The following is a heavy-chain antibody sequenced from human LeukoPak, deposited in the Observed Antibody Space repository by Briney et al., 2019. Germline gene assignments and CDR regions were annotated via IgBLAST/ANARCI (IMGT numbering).Heavy chain of an antibody. D-gene: IGHD1-14*01. CDR2: INHSGST. CDR3: ARGPSGINFDY. V-gene: IGHV4-34*01. J-gene: IGHJ4*02. Sequence: SETLSLTCAVYGGSFSGYYWSWIRQPPGKGLEWIGEINHSGSTNYNPSLKSRVTISVDTSKNQFSLKLSSVTAADTAVYYCARGPSGINFDYWGRGTLVTVSS. CDR1: GGSFSGYY.